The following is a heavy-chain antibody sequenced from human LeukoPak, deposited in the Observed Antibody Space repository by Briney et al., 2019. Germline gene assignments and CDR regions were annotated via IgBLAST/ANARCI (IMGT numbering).Heavy chain of an antibody. CDR1: GITFSSYG. V-gene: IGHV3-23*01. D-gene: IGHD3-10*01. J-gene: IGHJ4*02. CDR3: ARDGIWFGEFN. Sequence: QPGGTLRLSCAASGITFSSYGMSWVRQAPGKGLEWVSSISSTGGTTYYADSVKGRFTISRDDSKNTLYLQMNSLRAEDTAVYYCARDGIWFGEFNWGQGTLVTVSS. CDR2: ISSTGGTT.